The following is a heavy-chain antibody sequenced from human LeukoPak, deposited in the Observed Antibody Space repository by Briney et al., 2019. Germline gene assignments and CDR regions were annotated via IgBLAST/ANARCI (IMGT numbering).Heavy chain of an antibody. Sequence: GGSLRLSCAASGFTFSSYEMNWVRQAPGKGLEWVSYISSSGSTIYYADSVKGRFAISRDNAKNSLYLQMNSLRAEDTAVYYCARDRGVVAGTPLYYFDYWGQGTLLAVSS. CDR3: ARDRGVVAGTPLYYFDY. V-gene: IGHV3-48*03. J-gene: IGHJ4*02. CDR1: GFTFSSYE. CDR2: ISSSGSTI. D-gene: IGHD6-19*01.